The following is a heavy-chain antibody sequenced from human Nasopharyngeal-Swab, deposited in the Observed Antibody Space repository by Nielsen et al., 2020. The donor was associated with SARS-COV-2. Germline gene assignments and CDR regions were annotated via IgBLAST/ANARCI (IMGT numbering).Heavy chain of an antibody. J-gene: IGHJ6*02. CDR2: IYPGDSNT. D-gene: IGHD1-26*01. Sequence: GESLKISCKGSGYSFNTYWIGWVRQMPGKGLEWMGIIYPGDSNTRYSPSFQGQVTISVDKYSSTAYLQWSSLKASDTAIYYCARPMRPMGHYYFGMDVWGQGTTVTVSS. V-gene: IGHV5-51*01. CDR3: ARPMRPMGHYYFGMDV. CDR1: GYSFNTYW.